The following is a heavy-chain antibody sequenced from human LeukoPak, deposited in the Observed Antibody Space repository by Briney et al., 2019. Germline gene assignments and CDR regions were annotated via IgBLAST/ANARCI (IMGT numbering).Heavy chain of an antibody. V-gene: IGHV4-61*01. CDR1: GGSVSSGSYY. Sequence: SETLSLTCTVSGGSVSSGSYYWSWLRQPPGKGLEWIGYIYYSGSTNYNPSLKSRVTISVDTSKNQFSLKLSSVTAADTAVYYCARDGGYCSSTSCNDAFDIWGQGTMVTVSS. J-gene: IGHJ3*02. CDR2: IYYSGST. D-gene: IGHD2-2*01. CDR3: ARDGGYCSSTSCNDAFDI.